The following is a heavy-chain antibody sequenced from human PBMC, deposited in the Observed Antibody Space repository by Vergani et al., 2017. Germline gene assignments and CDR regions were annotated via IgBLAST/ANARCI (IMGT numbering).Heavy chain of an antibody. CDR3: ARGETRTDWFDP. CDR1: GGSISSGSYY. D-gene: IGHD3/OR15-3a*01. Sequence: QVQLQESGPGLVKPSQTLSLTCTVSGGSISSGSYYWSWIRQTAERRLEWMGRVYPSGTTNYNPSLNGRVTIFVDKSKNILSLRLNSVTAADTAVYHCARGETRTDWFDPWGQGTLVTVSS. V-gene: IGHV4-61*02. J-gene: IGHJ5*02. CDR2: VYPSGTT.